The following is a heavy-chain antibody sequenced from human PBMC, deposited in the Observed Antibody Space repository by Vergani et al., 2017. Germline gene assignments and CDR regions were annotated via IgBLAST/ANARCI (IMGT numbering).Heavy chain of an antibody. CDR2: LSASDRRT. Sequence: EVQLLESGGDLVQPGGSLRLSCAASGFPFIMHAMSWVRQAPGKGLEWVSTLSASDRRTHYADSVKGRFTISRDISKNTLFLHMNSLRPEDTAVYYCAKVGRSEVAGTFGAFDIWGQGTMVTVSS. CDR1: GFPFIMHA. D-gene: IGHD6-19*01. J-gene: IGHJ3*02. CDR3: AKVGRSEVAGTFGAFDI. V-gene: IGHV3-23*01.